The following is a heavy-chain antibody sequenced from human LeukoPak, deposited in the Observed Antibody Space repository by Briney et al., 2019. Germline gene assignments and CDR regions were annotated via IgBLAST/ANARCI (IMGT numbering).Heavy chain of an antibody. CDR3: ARVGYCSSTSCSYFDY. V-gene: IGHV1-2*02. D-gene: IGHD2-2*01. Sequence: ASVKVSCKASGYTFTGYYMHWVRQAPGQGLEWMGWINPNSGGTNYAQKFQGRVTMTRDTSISTAYMELSRLRSDDTAMYYCARVGYCSSTSCSYFDYWGQGTLVTVSS. CDR2: INPNSGGT. J-gene: IGHJ4*02. CDR1: GYTFTGYY.